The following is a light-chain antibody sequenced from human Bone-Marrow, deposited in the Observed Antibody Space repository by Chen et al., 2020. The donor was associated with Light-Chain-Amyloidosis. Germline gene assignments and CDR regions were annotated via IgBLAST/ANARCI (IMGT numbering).Light chain of an antibody. CDR3: QQYGTSPLT. V-gene: IGKV3-20*01. CDR2: GSS. CDR1: HTISSNY. J-gene: IGKJ4*01. Sequence: DIVLTQSSGTLSLSPGEGANLSCRASHTISSNYLTWYQQKFGQAPRLLIYGSSSRATGIPDRFTGSGSGTDFTLTINRLEPEDFAMYYCQQYGTSPLTFGGGTKVEIK.